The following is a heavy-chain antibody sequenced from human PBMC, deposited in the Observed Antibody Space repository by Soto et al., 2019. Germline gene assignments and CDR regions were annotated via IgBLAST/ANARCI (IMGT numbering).Heavy chain of an antibody. CDR1: GFTFSSYA. Sequence: EVQLLESGGGLVQPGGSLRLSCAASGFTFSSYAMHWVRQAPGKGLEWVSAISGSGGSTYYADAVKGRFTISRDNSKDTLYLRMNSPRADNTAVYDCATDGAATPPNLRGNNHDCWGQGTVVTLSS. CDR3: ATDGAATPPNLRGNNHDC. CDR2: ISGSGGST. J-gene: IGHJ4*02. D-gene: IGHD2-15*01. V-gene: IGHV3-23*01.